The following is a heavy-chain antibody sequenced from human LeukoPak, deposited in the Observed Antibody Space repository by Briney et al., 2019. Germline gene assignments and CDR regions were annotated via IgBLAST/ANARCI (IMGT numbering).Heavy chain of an antibody. CDR2: INTNTGNP. D-gene: IGHD6-19*01. Sequence: ASVKVSCKASRYTFTSYAMNSVRQAPGQGLEWVGWINTNTGNPTYAQGFTGRSVLSLDTSVSTAYLQISSLKAEDTAVYYCARDRGSSGWYYYYYYMDVWGKGTTVTVSS. J-gene: IGHJ6*03. CDR3: ARDRGSSGWYYYYYYMDV. V-gene: IGHV7-4-1*02. CDR1: RYTFTSYA.